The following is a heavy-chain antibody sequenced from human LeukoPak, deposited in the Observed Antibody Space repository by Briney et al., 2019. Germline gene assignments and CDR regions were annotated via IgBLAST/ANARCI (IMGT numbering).Heavy chain of an antibody. D-gene: IGHD4-23*01. CDR3: ARHGGGNNYYCYYMDV. Sequence: SETLSLTCTVSGGSISSSSYYWGWIRQPPGKGLEWIGSIYYSGSTYYNPSLKSRVTISVDTSKNQFSLKLSSVTAADTAVYYCARHGGGNNYYCYYMDVWGKGTTVTVSS. CDR1: GGSISSSSYY. V-gene: IGHV4-39*01. CDR2: IYYSGST. J-gene: IGHJ6*03.